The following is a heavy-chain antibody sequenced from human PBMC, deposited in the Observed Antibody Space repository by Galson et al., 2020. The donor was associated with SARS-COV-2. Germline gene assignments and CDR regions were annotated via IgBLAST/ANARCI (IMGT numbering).Heavy chain of an antibody. J-gene: IGHJ4*02. CDR3: AKDPGYNFYFDF. CDR2: ISYDGNIK. D-gene: IGHD3-22*01. CDR1: GFTFSSLG. V-gene: IGHV3-30*18. Sequence: GGSLRLSCAASGFTFSSLGMHWVRQAPGKGLEWVALISYDGNIKYYADSVKGRFTISRDSSKNSLYLQMNSLRPEDTAVYYCAKDPGYNFYFDFWGQGTLVTVSS.